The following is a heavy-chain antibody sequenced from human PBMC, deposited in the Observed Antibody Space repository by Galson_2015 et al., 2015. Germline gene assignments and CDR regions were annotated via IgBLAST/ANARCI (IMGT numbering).Heavy chain of an antibody. CDR1: GGSITSGDHY. D-gene: IGHD2-21*02. J-gene: IGHJ4*02. CDR3: ARQYCGTDCFSPDF. Sequence: TLSLTCSVSGGSITSGDHYWTWIRQHPGKGLEWIGYTSCSGTTNYNPSLKSRLTISLDTSNNQFSLTLSSVTVADTAVYYCARQYCGTDCFSPDFWGPGTLVTVSS. CDR2: TSCSGTT. V-gene: IGHV4-31*03.